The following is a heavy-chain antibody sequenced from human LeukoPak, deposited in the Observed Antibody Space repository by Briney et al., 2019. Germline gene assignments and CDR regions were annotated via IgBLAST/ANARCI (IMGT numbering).Heavy chain of an antibody. CDR3: TRDLRYFDWLVGMDV. Sequence: PGGSLRLSCTASGFTFGDYAMSWFRQAPGKGLEWVGFIRSKAYGGATEYAASVKGRFTISRDDSKSIAYLQMNSLKTEDTAVYYCTRDLRYFDWLVGMDVWGQGTTVTVSS. D-gene: IGHD3-9*01. CDR1: GFTFGDYA. CDR2: IRSKAYGGAT. J-gene: IGHJ6*02. V-gene: IGHV3-49*03.